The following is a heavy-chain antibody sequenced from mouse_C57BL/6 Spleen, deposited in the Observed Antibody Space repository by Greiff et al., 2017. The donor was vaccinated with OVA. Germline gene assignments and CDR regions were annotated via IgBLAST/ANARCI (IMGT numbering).Heavy chain of an antibody. CDR1: GYSITSGYD. D-gene: IGHD1-1*01. J-gene: IGHJ4*01. Sequence: EVKVEESGPGMVKPSQSLSLTCTVTGYSITSGYDWHWIRHFPGNKLEWMGYISYSGSTNYNPSLKSRISITHDTSKNHFFLKLNSVTTEDTATYYCARGTVVGDYAMDYWGQGTSVTVSS. V-gene: IGHV3-1*01. CDR2: ISYSGST. CDR3: ARGTVVGDYAMDY.